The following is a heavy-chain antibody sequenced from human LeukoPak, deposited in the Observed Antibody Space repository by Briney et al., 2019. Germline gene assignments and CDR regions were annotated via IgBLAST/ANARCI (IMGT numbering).Heavy chain of an antibody. J-gene: IGHJ4*02. CDR1: GYTFTTYY. D-gene: IGHD3-22*01. CDR2: INPSGGST. CDR3: ARDELVGAYYSVY. V-gene: IGHV1-46*01. Sequence: ASVKVSCKASGYTFTTYYMYWVRQAPGQGVEWMGIINPSGGSTSYAQKFQGRVTMTRDTSTSTVYMELSSLRSEDTAVYYCARDELVGAYYSVYWGQGTLVTVSS.